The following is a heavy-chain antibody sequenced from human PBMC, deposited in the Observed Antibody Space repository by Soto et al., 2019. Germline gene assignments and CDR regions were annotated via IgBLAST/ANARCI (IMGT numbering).Heavy chain of an antibody. Sequence: QVQLEQSGVEVKKPGASVKVTCKTSGHTLWNFGISWVRQAPGQGLERMGWINHYNDATNYAQKFQGRVTMTTDTSTSTAYMELRSLRSDDTAVYYRARLRSSGYHTHYYSGTDVWGQGTTVTVSS. CDR2: INHYNDAT. CDR3: ARLRSSGYHTHYYSGTDV. D-gene: IGHD3-22*01. J-gene: IGHJ6*02. CDR1: GHTLWNFG. V-gene: IGHV1-18*01.